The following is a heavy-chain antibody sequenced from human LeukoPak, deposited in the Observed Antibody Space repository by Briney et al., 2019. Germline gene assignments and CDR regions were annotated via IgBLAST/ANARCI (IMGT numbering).Heavy chain of an antibody. CDR2: IYPGDSDT. D-gene: IGHD6-13*01. CDR1: GYSFTSYW. CDR3: ARHRTLGSSWYSGWFDP. V-gene: IGHV5-51*01. Sequence: GSLKISCKASGYSFTSYWIGWVRQVPGKGLEWMGIIYPGDSDTKYTQSFQGQVTISADKSISTAYLQWSSLNASDTAMYYCARHRTLGSSWYSGWFDPWGQGTLVTVSS. J-gene: IGHJ5*02.